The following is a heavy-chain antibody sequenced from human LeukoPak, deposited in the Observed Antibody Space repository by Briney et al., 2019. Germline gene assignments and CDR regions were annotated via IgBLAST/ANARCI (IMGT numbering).Heavy chain of an antibody. V-gene: IGHV1-58*02. CDR3: ATDQSGGYFNDAFDI. CDR1: GFTFTSSA. J-gene: IGHJ3*02. Sequence: SVKVSCKASGFTFTSSAMQWVRQARGQRLEWIGWIVVGRGNTDYAQKFQERVTITRDMSTSTVYMEVSSLRPEDTAVYYCATDQSGGYFNDAFDIWGQGTMVTVSS. D-gene: IGHD2-15*01. CDR2: IVVGRGNT.